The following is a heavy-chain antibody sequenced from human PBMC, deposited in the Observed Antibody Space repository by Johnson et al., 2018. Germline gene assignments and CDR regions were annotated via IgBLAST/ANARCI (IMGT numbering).Heavy chain of an antibody. CDR3: ARPGSAAGFYDAFDI. D-gene: IGHD6-13*01. J-gene: IGHJ3*02. CDR2: INWNGDRT. V-gene: IGHV3-20*01. CDR1: GFTFDDYG. Sequence: VQLVQSGGGVVRPGGSLRLSCAASGFTFDDYGMSWVRQAPGKGLEWVSGINWNGDRTGYADAVKGRFTISRDNAKNSLYLQMNSLRAEDTALYHGARPGSAAGFYDAFDIWGQGTMVTVSS.